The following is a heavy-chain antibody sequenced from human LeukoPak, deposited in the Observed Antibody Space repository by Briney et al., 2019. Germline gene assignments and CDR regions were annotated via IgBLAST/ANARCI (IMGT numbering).Heavy chain of an antibody. V-gene: IGHV4-59*01. Sequence: SETLSLTCTVSGGSISSYYWSWIRQPPGKGLEWIGYIYYSGSTNYNPSLKSRVTISVDTSKNQFSLKLSSVTAADTAVYYCARGGGYSYGLGDYWGQGTLVTVSS. CDR1: GGSISSYY. J-gene: IGHJ4*02. CDR3: ARGGGYSYGLGDY. D-gene: IGHD5-18*01. CDR2: IYYSGST.